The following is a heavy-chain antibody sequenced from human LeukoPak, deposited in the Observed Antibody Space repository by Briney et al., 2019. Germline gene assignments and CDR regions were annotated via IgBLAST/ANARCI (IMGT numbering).Heavy chain of an antibody. CDR3: ARGYDYGDYFDY. CDR2: IYSGGST. V-gene: IGHV3-66*01. D-gene: IGHD4-17*01. Sequence: GSSMSSSSAASGFTISSNYMSWVRQARGKRLEWVSVIYSGGSTYYADYVKGRFAISRDNSKNTLYLQMSRLRAEDTAVYYCARGYDYGDYFDYWGQGTLVTVSS. CDR1: GFTISSNY. J-gene: IGHJ4*02.